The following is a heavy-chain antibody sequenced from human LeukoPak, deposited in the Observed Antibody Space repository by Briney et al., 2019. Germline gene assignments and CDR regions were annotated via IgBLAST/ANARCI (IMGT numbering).Heavy chain of an antibody. CDR1: GFTFNTYT. V-gene: IGHV3-21*01. D-gene: IGHD5-12*01. Sequence: GGSLRLSCAASGFTFNTYTMNWVRQDPGKGLEWVSSISSRSSFIYYADSVKGRFTISRDNAKNSLYLQMNSLRDEDTAVYYCARDSHSGYVNFDYWGQGTLVTVSS. CDR3: ARDSHSGYVNFDY. CDR2: ISSRSSFI. J-gene: IGHJ4*02.